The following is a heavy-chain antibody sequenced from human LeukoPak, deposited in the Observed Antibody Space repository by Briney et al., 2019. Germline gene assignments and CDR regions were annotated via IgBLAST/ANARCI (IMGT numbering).Heavy chain of an antibody. D-gene: IGHD3-10*01. CDR1: GGSISSSSYY. CDR3: ARVVTMVRGVIGWFDP. J-gene: IGHJ5*02. Sequence: SGTLSLTCTVSGGSISSSSYYWGWIRQPPGKGLEWIGSIYYSGSTYYNPSLKSRVTISVDTSKNQFSLKLSSVTAADTAVYYCARVVTMVRGVIGWFDPWGQGTLVTVSS. CDR2: IYYSGST. V-gene: IGHV4-39*07.